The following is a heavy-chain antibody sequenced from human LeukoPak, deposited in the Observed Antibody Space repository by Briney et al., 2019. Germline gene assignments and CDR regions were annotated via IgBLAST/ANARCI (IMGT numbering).Heavy chain of an antibody. D-gene: IGHD5-24*01. CDR3: ASGRDDYNPAIFDY. Sequence: ASETLSLTCTVSGGSISSGSYYWSWIRQPAGKGLEWIGRIYTSGSTNYNPSPKSRVTISVDTSKNQFSLKLSSVTAADTAVYYCASGRDDYNPAIFDYWGQGILVTVSS. J-gene: IGHJ4*02. CDR2: IYTSGST. CDR1: GGSISSGSYY. V-gene: IGHV4-61*02.